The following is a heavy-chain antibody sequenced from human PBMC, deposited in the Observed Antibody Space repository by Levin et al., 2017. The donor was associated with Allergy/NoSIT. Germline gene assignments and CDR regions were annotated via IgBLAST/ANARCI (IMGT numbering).Heavy chain of an antibody. D-gene: IGHD3-3*01. J-gene: IGHJ6*02. Sequence: GGSLRLSCAASGFTFSSYGMNWVRQAPGKGLEWVAFISDDGSNNYFLESVKGRFTISRDNSKNTLYLQMNSLRPDDTAVYYCAKQRIFGLGINYGMDVWGHGTTVTVSS. CDR3: AKQRIFGLGINYGMDV. V-gene: IGHV3-30*18. CDR1: GFTFSSYG. CDR2: ISDDGSNN.